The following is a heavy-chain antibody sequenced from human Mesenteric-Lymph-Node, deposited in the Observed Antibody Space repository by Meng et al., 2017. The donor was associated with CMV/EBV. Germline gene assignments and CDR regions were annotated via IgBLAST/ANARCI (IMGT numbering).Heavy chain of an antibody. D-gene: IGHD3-10*01. CDR3: ARQIVVAGVVTTNEAFDF. Sequence: GESLKISCKGSGYTFTDYWIGWVRQMPGKGLEWMGIIYPGDSDIRYSPSFRGQVTISADKSLSTAYLQWSTLKASDTAIYYCARQIVVAGVVTTNEAFDFWGPGTMVTVSS. CDR2: IYPGDSDI. J-gene: IGHJ3*01. V-gene: IGHV5-51*01. CDR1: GYTFTDYW.